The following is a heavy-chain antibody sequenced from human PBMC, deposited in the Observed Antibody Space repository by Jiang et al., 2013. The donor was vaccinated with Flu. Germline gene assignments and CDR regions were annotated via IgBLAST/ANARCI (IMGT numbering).Heavy chain of an antibody. Sequence: SGSGGSTYYADSVKGRFTISRDNSKNTLYLQMNSLRAEDTAVYYCAKDLGPGTSWSDYWGQGTLVTVSS. CDR2: SGSGGST. D-gene: IGHD2-2*01. V-gene: IGHV3-23*01. J-gene: IGHJ4*02. CDR3: AKDLGPGTSWSDY.